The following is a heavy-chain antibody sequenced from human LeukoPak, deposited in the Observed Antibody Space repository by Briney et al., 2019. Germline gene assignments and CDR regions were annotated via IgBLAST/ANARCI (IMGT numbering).Heavy chain of an antibody. CDR1: GGSITNYY. CDR3: ARGHDGVVGWFAP. V-gene: IGHV4-59*01. D-gene: IGHD2-15*01. CDR2: ISYSGST. Sequence: PSETLSLTCTVSGGSITNYYWMWIRQPPGKGLEWIEHISYSGSTKYNPSLNSRITMSVDTSKNQFSLKVTSVTAADTAVYYCARGHDGVVGWFAPWGRGILVTVSS. J-gene: IGHJ5*02.